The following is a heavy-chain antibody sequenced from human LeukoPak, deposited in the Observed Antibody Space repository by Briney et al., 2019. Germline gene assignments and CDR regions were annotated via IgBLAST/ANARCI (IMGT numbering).Heavy chain of an antibody. Sequence: PSETLSLTCTVSGASISRSDYFWGWIRQPPGKGLEWIGSIYYSGSTYYSPSLKGRVTISVDTSKNQFSLKLNSVTAADTAVYYCARSSECGDPFHYWGQGTLVTVSP. J-gene: IGHJ4*02. V-gene: IGHV4-39*01. CDR2: IYYSGST. CDR3: ARSSECGDPFHY. D-gene: IGHD2-21*01. CDR1: GASISRSDYF.